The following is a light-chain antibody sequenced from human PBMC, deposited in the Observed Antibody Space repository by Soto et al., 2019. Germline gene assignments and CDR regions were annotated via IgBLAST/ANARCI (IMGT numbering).Light chain of an antibody. J-gene: IGKJ4*01. CDR1: QSISSY. CDR3: RQANSFPLT. Sequence: DIQMTQSPSSLSASVGDRVTITCRASQSISSYLNWYQQKPGKAPKLLIYDASSLESGVPSRFSGSGSGTDFTLTISSLQPEDFATYYCRQANSFPLTFGGGTKVDIK. CDR2: DAS. V-gene: IGKV1-39*01.